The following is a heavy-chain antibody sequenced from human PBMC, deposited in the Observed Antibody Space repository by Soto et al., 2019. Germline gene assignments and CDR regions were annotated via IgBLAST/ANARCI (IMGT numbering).Heavy chain of an antibody. Sequence: SVKVSCKASGCTFSSYAISWVRQAPGQGLEWMGGIIPIFGTANYAQKFQGRVTITADKSTSTAYMELSSLRSEDTAVYYCARDRLKRGYSRYYFDYWGQGTLVTVSS. V-gene: IGHV1-69*06. J-gene: IGHJ4*02. CDR1: GCTFSSYA. CDR2: IIPIFGTA. CDR3: ARDRLKRGYSRYYFDY. D-gene: IGHD5-18*01.